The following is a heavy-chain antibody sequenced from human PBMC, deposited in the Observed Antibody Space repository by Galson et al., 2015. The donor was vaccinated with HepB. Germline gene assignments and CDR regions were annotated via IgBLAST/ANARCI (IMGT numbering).Heavy chain of an antibody. J-gene: IGHJ1*01. Sequence: SVKVSCKASGGTFSSYAISWVRQAPGQGLEWMGGIIPIFGTANYAQKFQGRVTITADESTSTAYMELSSLRSEDTAVYYCARDLALGCSSTSCYDAEYFQHWGQGTLVTVSS. CDR1: GGTFSSYA. CDR2: IIPIFGTA. D-gene: IGHD2-2*01. CDR3: ARDLALGCSSTSCYDAEYFQH. V-gene: IGHV1-69*13.